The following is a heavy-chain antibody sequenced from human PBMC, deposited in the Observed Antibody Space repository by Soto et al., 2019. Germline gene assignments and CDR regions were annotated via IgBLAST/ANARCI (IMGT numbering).Heavy chain of an antibody. CDR3: ARGPYVEFDY. J-gene: IGHJ4*02. V-gene: IGHV4-39*01. D-gene: IGHD4-17*01. Sequence: QLQLQESGPGLVKPSETLSLTCTVSGGSISSSENYWGWIRQPPGKGLEWIGSIYYTGNSYSNPSLKSRVTMSVDTSKDQFSLRLIFVTAADTAVYYCARGPYVEFDYWGPGTLVTVSS. CDR2: IYYTGNS. CDR1: GGSISSSENY.